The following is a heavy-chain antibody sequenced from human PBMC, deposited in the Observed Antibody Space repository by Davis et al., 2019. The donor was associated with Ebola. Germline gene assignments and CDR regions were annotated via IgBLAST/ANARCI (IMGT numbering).Heavy chain of an antibody. J-gene: IGHJ6*02. CDR1: GFTFSSYS. V-gene: IGHV3-48*04. Sequence: PGGSLRLSCAASGFTFSSYSMNWVRQAPGKGLEWVSYISSSSSTIYYADSVKGRFTISRDNAKNSLYLQMNSLRAEDTALYYCAKDLRGNYYYGMDVWGQGTTVTVSS. CDR2: ISSSSSTI. D-gene: IGHD6-13*01. CDR3: AKDLRGNYYYGMDV.